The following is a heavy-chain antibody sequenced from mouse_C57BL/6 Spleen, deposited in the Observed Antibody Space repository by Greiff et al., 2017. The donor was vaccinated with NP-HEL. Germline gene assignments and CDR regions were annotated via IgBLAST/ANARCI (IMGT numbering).Heavy chain of an antibody. CDR1: GYTFTSYW. Sequence: QVQLKQPGAELVMPGASVKLSSKASGYTFTSYWMHWVKQRPGQGLEWIGEIDPSDSYTNYNQKFKGKSTLTVDKSSSTAYMQLSSLTSEDSAVYYCASRGYWGQGTTLTVSS. V-gene: IGHV1-69*01. CDR3: ASRGY. J-gene: IGHJ2*01. CDR2: IDPSDSYT.